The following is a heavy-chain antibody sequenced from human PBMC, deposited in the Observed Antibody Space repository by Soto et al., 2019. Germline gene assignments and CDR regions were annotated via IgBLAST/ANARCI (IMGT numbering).Heavy chain of an antibody. Sequence: PGGSLRLSCVDSGFSFRTYPMHWVRQAPGKGLEWVALISYDGSGTSYADSVKGRFTISRDNSKSTLYLQLDSLRPEDTAMYYCTTSSGYLNYFDYWGQGTLVTGSS. CDR3: TTSSGYLNYFDY. CDR1: GFSFRTYP. D-gene: IGHD3-22*01. CDR2: ISYDGSGT. J-gene: IGHJ4*02. V-gene: IGHV3-30*01.